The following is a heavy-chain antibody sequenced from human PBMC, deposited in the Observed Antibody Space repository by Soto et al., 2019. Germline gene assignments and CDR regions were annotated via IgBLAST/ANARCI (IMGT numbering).Heavy chain of an antibody. CDR1: GFTFSTYW. D-gene: IGHD3-3*01. CDR3: ARPLGWRDAFDF. CDR2: IKRDGSEV. V-gene: IGHV3-7*01. J-gene: IGHJ3*01. Sequence: PGGSLRLSCAASGFTFSTYWMTWVRQSPGKGLEWVANIKRDGSEVYYVDSVKGRFTISRDNAKNSLYLQMDSLRAEDTAFYYCARPLGWRDAFDFWGQGTVVTVSS.